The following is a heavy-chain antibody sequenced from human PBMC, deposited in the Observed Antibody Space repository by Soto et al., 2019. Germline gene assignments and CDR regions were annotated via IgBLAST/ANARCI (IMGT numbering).Heavy chain of an antibody. CDR1: GDTFSTYA. Sequence: GASVKVSCKTSGDTFSTYAINWVRQAPGQGLEWMGGIIPMFGTANYAQKFQGRVTITADDSTSTAYMELISLRSEDTAVYYCARESRYCSGDSCYPRWFDSWGQGTLVTVSS. CDR2: IIPMFGTA. D-gene: IGHD2-15*01. V-gene: IGHV1-69*13. CDR3: ARESRYCSGDSCYPRWFDS. J-gene: IGHJ5*01.